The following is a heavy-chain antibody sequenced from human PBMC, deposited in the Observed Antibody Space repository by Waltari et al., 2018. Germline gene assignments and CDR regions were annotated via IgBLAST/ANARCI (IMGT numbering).Heavy chain of an antibody. CDR3: ARGLGYCSSNRCFDAFDI. Sequence: QVQLQESGPGLVKLSETLCHTCIVAGCSISSYYWAWPRQPPGKGLDWIGYIYYSGTTNYDPSLKSRVTISVDTSKNQFSLKLSSVTAADTAVYYCARGLGYCSSNRCFDAFDIWGQGTMVTVSS. V-gene: IGHV4-59*01. CDR1: GCSISSYY. J-gene: IGHJ3*02. CDR2: IYYSGTT. D-gene: IGHD2-2*01.